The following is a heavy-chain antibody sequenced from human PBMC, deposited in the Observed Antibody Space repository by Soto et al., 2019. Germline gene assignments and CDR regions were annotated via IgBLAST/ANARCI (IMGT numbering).Heavy chain of an antibody. CDR2: ISYDGSNK. V-gene: IGHV3-30*04. D-gene: IGHD3-16*02. CDR3: ARDRLRLGELSLLGYFDY. Sequence: QVQLEESGGGVVQPGRSLRLSCAASRFTFSRHTMHWVRQAPGKGLEWVASISYDGSNKYYADSVKGRFTISRDNSKNTLSVQMDSLRAEDTAVYYCARDRLRLGELSLLGYFDYWGQGTLVTVSS. J-gene: IGHJ4*02. CDR1: RFTFSRHT.